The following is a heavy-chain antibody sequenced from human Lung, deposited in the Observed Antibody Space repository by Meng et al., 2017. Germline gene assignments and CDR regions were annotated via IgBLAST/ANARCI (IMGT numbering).Heavy chain of an antibody. CDR2: IYHSGGT. D-gene: IGHD2-2*01. CDR3: ARGPGEAVVPRTMFDY. Sequence: VQLQEPGPGSVKPAASRSLSWGFFGSSISSSNWWSWVRKPPGKGLEWIGEIYHSGGTKYNPSLKSRVTISVDKSKNQFSLKLSSVTAADTAVYYCARGPGEAVVPRTMFDYWGQGTLVTVSS. CDR1: GSSISSSNW. V-gene: IGHV4-4*02. J-gene: IGHJ4*02.